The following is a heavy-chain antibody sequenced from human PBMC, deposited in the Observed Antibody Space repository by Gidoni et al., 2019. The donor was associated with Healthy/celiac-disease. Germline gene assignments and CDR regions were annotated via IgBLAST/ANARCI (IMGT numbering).Heavy chain of an antibody. J-gene: IGHJ5*02. Sequence: QVQLVESGGGVVQPGRSLRLSCAASGFTFSSYARHWVRQAPGKGLEWVAVISYDGSNKYYADSVKGRFTISRDNSKNTLYLQMNSLRAEDTAVYYCARGWVTNYYDTLDPWGQGTLVTVSS. D-gene: IGHD3-22*01. V-gene: IGHV3-30-3*01. CDR2: ISYDGSNK. CDR3: ARGWVTNYYDTLDP. CDR1: GFTFSSYA.